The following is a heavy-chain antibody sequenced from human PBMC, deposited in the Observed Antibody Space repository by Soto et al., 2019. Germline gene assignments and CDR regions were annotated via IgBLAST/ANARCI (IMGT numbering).Heavy chain of an antibody. CDR1: GFTFSSYG. D-gene: IGHD6-19*01. CDR3: AKDLGIAVAGTSGFDP. Sequence: PGGSLRLSCAASGFTFSSYGMHWVRQAPGKGLEWVAVISYDGSNKYYADSVKGRFTISRDNSKNTLYLQMNSLRAEDTAVYYCAKDLGIAVAGTSGFDPWGQGTLVTVSS. J-gene: IGHJ5*02. CDR2: ISYDGSNK. V-gene: IGHV3-30*18.